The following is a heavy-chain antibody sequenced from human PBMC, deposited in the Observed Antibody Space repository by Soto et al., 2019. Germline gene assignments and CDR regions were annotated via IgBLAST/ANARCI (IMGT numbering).Heavy chain of an antibody. V-gene: IGHV4-31*03. CDR3: ARAKVYRITKVREPALNWFDP. CDR2: IYYSGST. D-gene: IGHD3-10*01. CDR1: GGSISSGGYY. Sequence: QVQLQESGPGLVKPSQTLSLTCTVSGGSISSGGYYWSWIRQHPGKGLEWIGYIYYSGSTYYNPSLKSRVTISVDTSKNQSSLKLSSVTAADTAVYYCARAKVYRITKVREPALNWFDPGGQGTLVTVSS. J-gene: IGHJ5*02.